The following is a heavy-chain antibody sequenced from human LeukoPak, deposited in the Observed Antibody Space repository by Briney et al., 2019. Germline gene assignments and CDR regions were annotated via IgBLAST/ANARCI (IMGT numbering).Heavy chain of an antibody. CDR3: AKDLVDYYDSSANYFDY. J-gene: IGHJ4*02. Sequence: GGSLRLSCAASGFTFSSYWMSWVRQAPGKGLEWVSAISGSGGSTYYADSVKGRFTISRDNSKNTLYLQMNSLRAEDTAVYYCAKDLVDYYDSSANYFDYWGQGTLVTVSS. CDR1: GFTFSSYW. CDR2: ISGSGGST. V-gene: IGHV3-23*01. D-gene: IGHD3-22*01.